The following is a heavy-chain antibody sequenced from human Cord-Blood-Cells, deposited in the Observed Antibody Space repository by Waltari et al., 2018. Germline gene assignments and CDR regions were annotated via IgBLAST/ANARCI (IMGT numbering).Heavy chain of an antibody. CDR2: IRSKANSYAT. Sequence: EVQLVESGGGLVQPGGSMKLSCAASGFTFMGSSMHWVRQACGKGLGWVGRIRSKANSYATAYAASVKGRFTISRDDSKNTAYLQMNSLKTEDTAVYYCTRQQFDYWGQGTLVTVSS. CDR1: GFTFMGSS. J-gene: IGHJ4*02. CDR3: TRQQFDY. V-gene: IGHV3-73*02.